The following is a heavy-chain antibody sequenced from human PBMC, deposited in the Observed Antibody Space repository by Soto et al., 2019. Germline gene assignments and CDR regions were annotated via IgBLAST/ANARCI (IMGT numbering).Heavy chain of an antibody. CDR3: VRHGKLTTNTNYFDY. Sequence: PGESLKISCKGSGYSFTNYWIGWVRQMPGKGLEWMGIINPADSDTRCSPSFQGQVTVSVDKSISTAYLQRGSLKASDTAMYYCVRHGKLTTNTNYFDYWGQGALVTVSS. J-gene: IGHJ4*02. V-gene: IGHV5-51*01. CDR2: INPADSDT. D-gene: IGHD4-4*01. CDR1: GYSFTNYW.